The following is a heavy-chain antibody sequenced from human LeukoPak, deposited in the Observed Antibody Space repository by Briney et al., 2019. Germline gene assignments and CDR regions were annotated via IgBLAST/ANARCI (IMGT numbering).Heavy chain of an antibody. V-gene: IGHV3-23*01. CDR1: GFTFSSYA. Sequence: GGSLRLSCAASGFTFSSYAMTWVRQAPGKGLEWVSTIAGDGATTYYADSVKGRFTISRDNSKNTLYLQMNSLRAEDTAVYYCASAYCSGGSCYYYYYMDVWGKGTTVTVSS. CDR2: IAGDGATT. J-gene: IGHJ6*03. D-gene: IGHD2-15*01. CDR3: ASAYCSGGSCYYYYYMDV.